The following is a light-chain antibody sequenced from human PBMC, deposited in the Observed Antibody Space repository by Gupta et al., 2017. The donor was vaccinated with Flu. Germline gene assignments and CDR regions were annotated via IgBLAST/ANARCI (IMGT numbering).Light chain of an antibody. CDR2: NNN. V-gene: IGLV1-44*01. J-gene: IGLJ1*01. Sequence: QSVVTQTPSVSGTPGQRVTMSCSGSTSNIGRNTVAWYQHLPGAAPSLVIFNNNDRPSGVPDRFSGSKSGPSASLTITGLQSGDEADYYCAAWDASLEAVVFGTGTKVTVL. CDR1: TSNIGRNT. CDR3: AAWDASLEAVV.